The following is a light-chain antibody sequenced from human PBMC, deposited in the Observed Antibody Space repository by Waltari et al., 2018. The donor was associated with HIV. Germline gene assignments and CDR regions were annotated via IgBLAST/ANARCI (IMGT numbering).Light chain of an antibody. V-gene: IGLV1-44*01. CDR1: SSNIGINS. CDR3: AAWDDTFRWV. Sequence: QPVLTQPPSASGTPGQRVTISCSGSSSNIGINSVSWYQQVPGRTPKLLIYRNNPRPSGVPDRFSGSKSGTSASLAISGLQSEDEADYYCAAWDDTFRWVFGGGTKLTVL. CDR2: RNN. J-gene: IGLJ3*02.